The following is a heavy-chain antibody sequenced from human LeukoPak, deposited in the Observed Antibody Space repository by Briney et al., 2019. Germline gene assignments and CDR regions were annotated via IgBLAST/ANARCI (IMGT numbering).Heavy chain of an antibody. V-gene: IGHV3-23*01. D-gene: IGHD3-10*01. CDR2: ISGSGGST. J-gene: IGHJ4*02. CDR3: ARDRNFGNADHTDFDY. CDR1: GFTFSSYS. Sequence: QPGGSLRLSCAASGFTFSSYSMNWVRQAPGKGLEWVSAISGSGGSTYYADSVKGRFTISRDNSKNTLYLQMNSLRAEDTAVYYCARDRNFGNADHTDFDYWGQGTLVTVSS.